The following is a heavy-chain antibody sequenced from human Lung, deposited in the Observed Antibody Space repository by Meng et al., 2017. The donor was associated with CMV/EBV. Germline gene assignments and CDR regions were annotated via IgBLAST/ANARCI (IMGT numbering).Heavy chain of an antibody. D-gene: IGHD6-6*01. J-gene: IGHJ4*02. V-gene: IGHV1-2*02. CDR2: INPNSGGT. Sequence: SVXVSXXASGYTFTDNYIYWVRQAPGQGLEWMGWINPNSGGTNYAQKFQGRVTMTRDTSTSTAFMDLSRLRSDDRAVYYCARVSTPGRPRSHFDSWGQETXVNVYS. CDR1: GYTFTDNY. CDR3: ARVSTPGRPRSHFDS.